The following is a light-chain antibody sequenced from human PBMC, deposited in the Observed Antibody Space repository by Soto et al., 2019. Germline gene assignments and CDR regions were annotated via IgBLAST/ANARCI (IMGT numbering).Light chain of an antibody. CDR1: SSDVGAYNY. CDR2: DVT. CDR3: SSYTSSGTLV. Sequence: QSALTQPASVSGSPGQSITISCTGTSSDVGAYNYVSWYLQHPGKAPKLLIYDVTDRPSGVSNRFSGSKSGNTASLTISGLQAEDEADYCCSSYTSSGTLVFGGGTKLTVL. V-gene: IGLV2-14*01. J-gene: IGLJ2*01.